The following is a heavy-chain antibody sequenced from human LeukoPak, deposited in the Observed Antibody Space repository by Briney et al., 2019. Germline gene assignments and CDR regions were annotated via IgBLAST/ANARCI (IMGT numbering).Heavy chain of an antibody. CDR3: AREDGSSGYDDF. J-gene: IGHJ4*02. CDR2: INHLGSA. V-gene: IGHV4-38-2*02. CDR1: GYSITSTSF. Sequence: SETLSLTCSVSGYSITSTSFWAWIRQTPGKGLEWIGSINHLGSAYYNPSLESRVTISVDTSKNHFSLNLKSVTVADTAVYYCAREDGSSGYDDFWGQGTLVTVSS. D-gene: IGHD5-12*01.